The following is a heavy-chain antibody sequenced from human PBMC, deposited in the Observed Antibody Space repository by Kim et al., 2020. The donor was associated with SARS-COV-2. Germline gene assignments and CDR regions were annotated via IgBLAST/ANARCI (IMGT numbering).Heavy chain of an antibody. J-gene: IGHJ6*01. CDR2: ISYDGSNK. CDR3: ARGPDISQLNYYYYYGM. V-gene: IGHV3-30*04. D-gene: IGHD3-10*01. CDR1: GFTFSSSA. Sequence: GGSLRLSCAASGFTFSSSAMHWVRQAPGKGLEWVAVISYDGSNKYYADSVKGRFTISRDNSKNTLYLQMNSLRAEDTAVYYCARGPDISQLNYYYYYGM.